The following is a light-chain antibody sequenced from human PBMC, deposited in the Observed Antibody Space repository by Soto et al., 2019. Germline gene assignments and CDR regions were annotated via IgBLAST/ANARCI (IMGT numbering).Light chain of an antibody. CDR3: QQYDNYSWA. J-gene: IGKJ1*01. Sequence: DIQMTQSPSTLSASVGDRVTITCRASHSIDDWLAWYQHKPGKAPYLLIYKASILVSGVPSRFSGSGSGTEFPLTNSSLQPDDCATYYCQQYDNYSWAFGQWTKVESK. CDR1: HSIDDW. CDR2: KAS. V-gene: IGKV1-5*03.